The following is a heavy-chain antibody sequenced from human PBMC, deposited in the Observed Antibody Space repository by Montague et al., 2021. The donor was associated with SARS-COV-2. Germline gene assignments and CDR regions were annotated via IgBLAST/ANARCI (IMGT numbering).Heavy chain of an antibody. V-gene: IGHV4-34*01. CDR3: ARLGDGVVSAPILGVGPYYSYYYLDV. Sequence: SETLSLTCAVHGGSFSTYSWNWIRQPPGKGQEWIGEIHHGGSTNXNSSLKSRVTISADTSKNQFSLKLTSVAASDTAVYYYARLGDGVVSAPILGVGPYYSYYYLDVWGQGTTVTVSS. CDR1: GGSFSTYS. D-gene: IGHD3-10*01. CDR2: IHHGGST. J-gene: IGHJ6*03.